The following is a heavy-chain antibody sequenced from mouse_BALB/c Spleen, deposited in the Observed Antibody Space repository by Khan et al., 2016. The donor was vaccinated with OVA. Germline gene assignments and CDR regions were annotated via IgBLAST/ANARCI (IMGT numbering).Heavy chain of an antibody. CDR2: IWGDGST. Sequence: QVQLKQSGPGLVAPSQSLSITCTVSGFSLTGYGVNWVRQPPGKGLVWLGMIWGDGSTDYNSALKSRLSISKDNSKSQVFLKMNSLQTDDTARYYCARSYYGNYREAMDYWGQGTPVTVSS. V-gene: IGHV2-6-7*01. CDR3: ARSYYGNYREAMDY. CDR1: GFSLTGYG. D-gene: IGHD2-10*01. J-gene: IGHJ4*01.